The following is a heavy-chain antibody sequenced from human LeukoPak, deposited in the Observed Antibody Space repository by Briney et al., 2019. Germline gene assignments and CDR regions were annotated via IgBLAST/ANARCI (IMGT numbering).Heavy chain of an antibody. CDR3: AGSPITMVRGVIITGAFDI. J-gene: IGHJ3*02. V-gene: IGHV4-34*01. CDR2: INHSGST. D-gene: IGHD3-10*01. Sequence: SETLSLTCAVYGGSFSGYYWSWIRQPPGKGLEWIGEINHSGSTNYNPSLKSRVTISVDTSKNQFSLKLSSVTAADTAVYYCAGSPITMVRGVIITGAFDIWGQGTMVTVSS. CDR1: GGSFSGYY.